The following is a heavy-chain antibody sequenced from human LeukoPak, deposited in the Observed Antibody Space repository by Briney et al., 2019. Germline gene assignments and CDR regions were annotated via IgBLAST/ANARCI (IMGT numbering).Heavy chain of an antibody. J-gene: IGHJ4*02. V-gene: IGHV4-59*12. CDR1: GGSISSYY. CDR2: IYYSGSA. D-gene: IGHD3-16*02. CDR3: AREGGSYRPLDY. Sequence: PSETLSLTCTVSGGSISSYYWSWIRQPPGKGLEWIGYIYYSGSANYNPSLKSRVTISVDTSKNQFSLKLSSVTAADTAVYYCAREGGSYRPLDYSGQGTLVTVSS.